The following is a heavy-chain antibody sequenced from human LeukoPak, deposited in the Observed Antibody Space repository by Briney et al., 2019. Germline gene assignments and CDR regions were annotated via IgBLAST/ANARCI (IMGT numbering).Heavy chain of an antibody. V-gene: IGHV3-15*07. CDR2: IRSKAAGGTT. J-gene: IGHJ4*02. CDR3: ALGSANYDSSGFDC. CDR1: GFTFTNTW. D-gene: IGHD3-22*01. Sequence: GGSLRLSCVASGFTFTNTWINWVRQAPGRGLEWVGHIRSKAAGGTTEYAAPVKGRFTISRDDSKNTLYLQMNSLIADDTAVYYCALGSANYDSSGFDCWGQGTLVTVSS.